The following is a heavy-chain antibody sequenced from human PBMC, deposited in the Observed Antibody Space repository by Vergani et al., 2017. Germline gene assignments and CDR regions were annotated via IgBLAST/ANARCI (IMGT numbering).Heavy chain of an antibody. Sequence: QLQLQESGPRLVKPSETLSLTCSLSGMSISNNNYYWSWIRQPPGKGLEWIGYIYYTGSTNYNPSLKSRVTISVDTSKNQFSLKLSSVTAADTAVYYCAGDRRGSSWGEGFDYWGQGTLVTVSS. V-gene: IGHV4-61*01. CDR3: AGDRRGSSWGEGFDY. D-gene: IGHD6-13*01. CDR2: IYYTGST. CDR1: GMSISNNNYY. J-gene: IGHJ4*02.